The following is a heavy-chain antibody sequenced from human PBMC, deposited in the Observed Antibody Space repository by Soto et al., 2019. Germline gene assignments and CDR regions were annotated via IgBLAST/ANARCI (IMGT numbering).Heavy chain of an antibody. Sequence: SETLSLTCTVSGGSISSSSYYWGWIRQPPGKGLEWIGSIYYSGSTYYNPSLKSRVTISVDTSKNQFSLKLSSVTAADTAVYYCARTGGYEYYYYYYMDVWGKGTTVTVSS. J-gene: IGHJ6*03. D-gene: IGHD5-12*01. CDR2: IYYSGST. V-gene: IGHV4-39*07. CDR1: GGSISSSSYY. CDR3: ARTGGYEYYYYYYMDV.